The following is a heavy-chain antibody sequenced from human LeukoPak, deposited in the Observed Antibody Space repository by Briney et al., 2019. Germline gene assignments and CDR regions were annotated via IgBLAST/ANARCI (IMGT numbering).Heavy chain of an antibody. D-gene: IGHD1-26*01. CDR3: AREIVGAREFDY. J-gene: IGHJ4*02. Sequence: GGSLRLSCAASGFTFSSYAMSWVRQAPGKGLEWVSAISGSGGSTYYADSVKGRLTISRDNAKSTLYLQMNSLRAEGTAVYYCAREIVGAREFDYWGQGTLVTVSS. CDR1: GFTFSSYA. V-gene: IGHV3-23*01. CDR2: ISGSGGST.